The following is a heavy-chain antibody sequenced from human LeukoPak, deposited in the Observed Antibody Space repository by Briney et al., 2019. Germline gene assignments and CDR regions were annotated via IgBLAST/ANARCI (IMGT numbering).Heavy chain of an antibody. J-gene: IGHJ3*02. D-gene: IGHD2/OR15-2a*01. CDR2: IYYSGST. CDR1: GGSISSGDYY. V-gene: IGHV4-30-4*01. Sequence: SETLSLTCTVSGGSISSGDYYWSWIRQPPGKGLDWIGYIYYSGSTYYNPSLKSRVTISVDTSKNQFSLKLSSVTAADTAVYYCARVSTARITYAFDIWGQGTMVTVSS. CDR3: ARVSTARITYAFDI.